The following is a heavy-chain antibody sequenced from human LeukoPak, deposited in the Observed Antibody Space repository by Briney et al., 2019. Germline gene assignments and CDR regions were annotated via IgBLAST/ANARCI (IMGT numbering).Heavy chain of an antibody. J-gene: IGHJ5*02. D-gene: IGHD1-26*01. CDR3: ARAPMGAAAPNWFDP. CDR1: GVSISSSNW. Sequence: SGTLSLTCAVSGVSISSSNWWSWVRQPPGKGLEWIGEIYHSGSTNYNPSLKSRVTISVDKSKNQFSLKLSSVTAADTAVYYCARAPMGAAAPNWFDPWGQGTLVTVSS. CDR2: IYHSGST. V-gene: IGHV4-4*02.